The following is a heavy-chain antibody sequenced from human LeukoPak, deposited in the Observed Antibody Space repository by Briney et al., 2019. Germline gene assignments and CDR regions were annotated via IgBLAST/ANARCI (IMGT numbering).Heavy chain of an antibody. CDR3: ATYSSLNRREFQY. J-gene: IGHJ1*01. D-gene: IGHD3-22*01. CDR2: IKTDGSEK. CDR1: GFTFSNYW. V-gene: IGHV3-7*01. Sequence: GGSLRLSCEGSGFTFSNYWMGWVRQAPGKGLQWVANIKTDGSEKYYVDSVKGRFTISRDNAKNSLYLQMNSLRAEDTAVYYCATYSSLNRREFQYWGQGTLLTVSA.